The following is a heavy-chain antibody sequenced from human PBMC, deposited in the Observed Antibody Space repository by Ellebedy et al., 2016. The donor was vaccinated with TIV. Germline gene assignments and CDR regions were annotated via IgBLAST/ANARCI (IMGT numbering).Heavy chain of an antibody. CDR3: ATGRSMIRGFDY. J-gene: IGHJ4*02. CDR2: VSAYNGDI. Sequence: AASVKVSCKGSGYTFTNHGITWVRQAPGQGLEWMGWVSAYNGDIKYAQKFQDRVTMTTDTSTSSGYTELRSLRSDDTAVYFCATGRSMIRGFDYWGQGTLVTVSS. CDR1: GYTFTNHG. D-gene: IGHD3-10*01. V-gene: IGHV1-18*01.